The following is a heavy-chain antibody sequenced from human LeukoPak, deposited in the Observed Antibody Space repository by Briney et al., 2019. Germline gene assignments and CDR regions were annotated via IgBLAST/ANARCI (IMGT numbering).Heavy chain of an antibody. CDR2: ASTSNGDT. V-gene: IGHV1-18*01. CDR3: ARVSDTSMVTPGFDS. J-gene: IGHJ4*02. CDR1: GYNFNIYT. D-gene: IGHD5-18*01. Sequence: ASVTVSFTSSGYNFNIYTITWVRQPPGQGLEWMGWASTSNGDTSYADKFQGRVTMTTETVTKTAYMELRRLRSGDTAMYFCARVSDTSMVTPGFDSWGQGTLVTVSS.